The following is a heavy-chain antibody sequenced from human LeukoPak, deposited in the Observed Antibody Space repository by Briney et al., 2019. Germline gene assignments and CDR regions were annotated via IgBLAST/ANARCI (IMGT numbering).Heavy chain of an antibody. CDR1: GYSFTSYW. V-gene: IGHV5-51*01. Sequence: GESLKISCKASGYSFTSYWIGWVREMPGKGLEWMGIIDPSDSDTRYTPSFQGQVTISADKSLTTAYLQWNSLKASDTAMYYCARQTAMGRSGDYWGQGTLVIVSS. J-gene: IGHJ4*02. CDR3: ARQTAMGRSGDY. D-gene: IGHD5-18*01. CDR2: IDPSDSDT.